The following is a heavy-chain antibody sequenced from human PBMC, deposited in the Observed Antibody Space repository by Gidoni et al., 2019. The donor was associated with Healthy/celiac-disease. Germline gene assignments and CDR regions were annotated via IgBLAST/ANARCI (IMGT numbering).Heavy chain of an antibody. V-gene: IGHV1-18*04. CDR1: GSTFTSYG. CDR3: ARGLAVDGRSAPGWFDP. J-gene: IGHJ5*02. Sequence: QVQLVQSGAEVKKPVASVKVSCKASGSTFTSYGISWVRQAPGQGLEWMGWISAYNGNTNYAQKLQGRVTMTTETSTSTDYMELRSLRSDDTAVYYCARGLAVDGRSAPGWFDPWGQGTLVTVSS. D-gene: IGHD6-19*01. CDR2: ISAYNGNT.